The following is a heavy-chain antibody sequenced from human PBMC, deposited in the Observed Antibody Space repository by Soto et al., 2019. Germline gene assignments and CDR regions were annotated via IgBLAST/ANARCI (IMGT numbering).Heavy chain of an antibody. Sequence: SETLSLTCTVSGGSMSSHYCSWIRQPPGKGLEWIGYIYYSGNPNYNASHKSRLTLSVDTSKSQFSLELTSVTTADTAVYYCARGGWSMDVWGQGTTVTVSS. D-gene: IGHD2-15*01. J-gene: IGHJ6*02. CDR2: IYYSGNP. CDR1: GGSMSSHY. V-gene: IGHV4-59*11. CDR3: ARGGWSMDV.